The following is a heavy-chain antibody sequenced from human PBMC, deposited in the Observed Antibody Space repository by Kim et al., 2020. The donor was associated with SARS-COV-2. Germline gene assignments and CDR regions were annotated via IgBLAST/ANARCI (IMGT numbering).Heavy chain of an antibody. J-gene: IGHJ6*02. CDR2: IIPIFGTA. CDR1: GGTFSSYA. Sequence: SVKVSCKASGGTFSSYAISWVRQAPGQGLEWMGGIIPIFGTANYAQKFQGRVTITADEFTSTAYMELSSLRSEDTAVYYCARDRVAAAILYYYYYGMDVWGQGTTVTVSS. D-gene: IGHD2-2*02. V-gene: IGHV1-69*13. CDR3: ARDRVAAAILYYYYYGMDV.